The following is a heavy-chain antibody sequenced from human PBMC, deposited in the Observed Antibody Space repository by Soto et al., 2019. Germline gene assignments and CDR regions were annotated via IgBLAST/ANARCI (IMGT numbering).Heavy chain of an antibody. D-gene: IGHD6-19*01. CDR2: INAGNGNT. CDR1: GYTFPSYA. V-gene: IGHV1-3*05. J-gene: IGHJ4*02. CDR3: ARVSGWYFLDY. Sequence: QVQLVQSGAEEKKPGASGKVSCKASGYTFPSYAMHWVRQAPGQRLEWMGWINAGNGNTKYSQKFQGRVTITRDTSASTVYMELSSLRSEDTAVYYCARVSGWYFLDYWGQGTLVTVSS.